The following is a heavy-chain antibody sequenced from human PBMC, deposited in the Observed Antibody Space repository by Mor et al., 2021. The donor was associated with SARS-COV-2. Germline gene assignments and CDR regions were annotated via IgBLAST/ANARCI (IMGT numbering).Heavy chain of an antibody. Sequence: GLEWMGWISANNGYTNYAQKLQGRVTMTTDTSTSTAYMELRSLRSDDTAVYYCARDRIAGATRGDAFDIWGQGTMVT. D-gene: IGHD1-26*01. J-gene: IGHJ3*02. CDR3: ARDRIAGATRGDAFDI. V-gene: IGHV1-18*01. CDR2: ISANNGYT.